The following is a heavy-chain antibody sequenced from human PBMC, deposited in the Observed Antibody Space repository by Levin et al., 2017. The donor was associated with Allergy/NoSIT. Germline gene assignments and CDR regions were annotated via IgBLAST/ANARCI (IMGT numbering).Heavy chain of an antibody. J-gene: IGHJ4*02. CDR3: AKALGGATLYHFDY. CDR1: GFTFDDYA. Sequence: GGSLRLSCAASGFTFDDYAMHWVRQAPGKGLEWVSGIAWNSGSIGYADSVKGRFTISRDNAKNSLYLHMNSLRAEDTALYYCAKALGGATLYHFDYWGQGTLVTVSS. D-gene: IGHD1-26*01. CDR2: IAWNSGSI. V-gene: IGHV3-9*01.